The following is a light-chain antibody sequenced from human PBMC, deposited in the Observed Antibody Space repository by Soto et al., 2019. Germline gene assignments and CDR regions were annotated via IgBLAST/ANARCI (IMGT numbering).Light chain of an antibody. CDR1: QSVYSKY. J-gene: IGKJ4*01. Sequence: EIVLTQSPGTLSLSPGERATLSCRASQSVYSKYLAWYQKKPGQAPRLLIYLTSSRATDIPDRFSGSGSGTDFTLTISRLEPEDFAVYYCQQYGSSPLTFGGGTKVEMK. CDR2: LTS. V-gene: IGKV3-20*01. CDR3: QQYGSSPLT.